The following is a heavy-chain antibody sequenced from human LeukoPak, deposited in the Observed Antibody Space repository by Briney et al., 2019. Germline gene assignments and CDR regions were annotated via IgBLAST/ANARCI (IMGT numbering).Heavy chain of an antibody. V-gene: IGHV3-23*01. Sequence: GGSLRLSCAASGFTFSSYAMSWVRQTPGKGLEWVSTISGTGGATYYADSVKGRFTISRDNSKNTLYLQMNSLRAEDTAVYYCARGLSGRGAYYYYYYMDVWGKGTPVTVSS. J-gene: IGHJ6*03. CDR2: ISGTGGAT. CDR1: GFTFSSYA. CDR3: ARGLSGRGAYYYYYYMDV. D-gene: IGHD6-25*01.